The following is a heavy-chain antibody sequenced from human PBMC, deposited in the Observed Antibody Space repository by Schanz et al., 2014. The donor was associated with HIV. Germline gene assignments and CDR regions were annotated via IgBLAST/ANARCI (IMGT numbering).Heavy chain of an antibody. D-gene: IGHD2-15*01. CDR2: IWYDGSNK. V-gene: IGHV3-33*01. J-gene: IGHJ2*01. Sequence: VQLVESGGGLVQPGRSLRLSCAASGFTFSTYGMHWVRQAPGKGLEWVAVIWYDGSNKYYGDSVKGRFTISRDNSKNTLYLQMNSLRAEDTAVYYCALSRPSGYGGSWYFDLWGRGTLVAVSS. CDR3: ALSRPSGYGGSWYFDL. CDR1: GFTFSTYG.